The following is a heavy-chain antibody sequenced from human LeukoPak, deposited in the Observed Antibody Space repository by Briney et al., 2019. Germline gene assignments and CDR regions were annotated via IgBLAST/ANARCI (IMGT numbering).Heavy chain of an antibody. CDR1: GYTLPELS. CDR2: FDPEDGET. Sequence: ASVKVSCKVSGYTLPELSMYWVRQAPGKGLEWMGGFDPEDGETIYAQKFQGRVTMTEDTSTDTAYIELSRLRSEDTAVYYCATTFSLTGYYKSAFDIWGQGTMVTVSS. J-gene: IGHJ3*02. CDR3: ATTFSLTGYYKSAFDI. V-gene: IGHV1-24*01. D-gene: IGHD3-9*01.